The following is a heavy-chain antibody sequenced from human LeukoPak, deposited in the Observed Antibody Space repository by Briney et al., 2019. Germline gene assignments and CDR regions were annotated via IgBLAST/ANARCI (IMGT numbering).Heavy chain of an antibody. CDR3: AKDLHYYDSSGYSKWDAFDI. V-gene: IGHV3-23*01. CDR2: MSGSGGIT. Sequence: GGSLRLSCAASGFTFSSYAMSWVRQAPGKGLEWVSGMSGSGGITYYADSVKGRFTISRDNSKSTLYLQINSLRAEDTAVYYCAKDLHYYDSSGYSKWDAFDIWGQGTMVTVSS. D-gene: IGHD3-22*01. J-gene: IGHJ3*02. CDR1: GFTFSSYA.